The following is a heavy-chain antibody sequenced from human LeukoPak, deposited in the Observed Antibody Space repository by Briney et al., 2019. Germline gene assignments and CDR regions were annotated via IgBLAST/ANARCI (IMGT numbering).Heavy chain of an antibody. CDR3: AKASRYYGSGSYYRDGEFDY. Sequence: GGSLRLSCAASGFTFSSYGMHWVRQAPGKGLEWVAVISYDGSNKYYADSVKGRFTISRDNSKNTLYLQMNSLRAEDTAVYYCAKASRYYGSGSYYRDGEFDYWGQGTLVTVSS. CDR2: ISYDGSNK. CDR1: GFTFSSYG. J-gene: IGHJ4*02. D-gene: IGHD3-10*01. V-gene: IGHV3-30*18.